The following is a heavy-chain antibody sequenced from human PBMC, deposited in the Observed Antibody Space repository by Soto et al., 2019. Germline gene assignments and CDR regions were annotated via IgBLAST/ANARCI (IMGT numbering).Heavy chain of an antibody. Sequence: GGSLRHPCAAVGVNCVDYGMHWVRQAQRKGLVWFSRISNDGTSTNYADSVKGRFTISRDNAKNTVYLEMNSLRAEDTAVYYCARDWYYYDTSDHFSADAFDIWGQGTTVTVSS. CDR3: ARDWYYYDTSDHFSADAFDI. CDR2: ISNDGTST. V-gene: IGHV3-74*01. CDR1: GVNCVDYG. D-gene: IGHD3-22*01. J-gene: IGHJ3*02.